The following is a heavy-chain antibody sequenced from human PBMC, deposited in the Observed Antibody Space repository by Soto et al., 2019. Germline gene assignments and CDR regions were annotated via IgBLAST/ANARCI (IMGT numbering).Heavy chain of an antibody. CDR2: IIPIFHTA. CDR3: ARVGYCNTTSCMFCCYHHGMDV. Sequence: SVKVSCKASGDTFNSYAISWVRRAPGQGLEWMGGIIPIFHTANYAQKFQARVTMTADESARTAYMGLSGLRSEDTAVYYCARVGYCNTTSCMFCCYHHGMDVWGQGTRVTVSS. D-gene: IGHD2-2*01. V-gene: IGHV1-69*13. J-gene: IGHJ6*02. CDR1: GDTFNSYA.